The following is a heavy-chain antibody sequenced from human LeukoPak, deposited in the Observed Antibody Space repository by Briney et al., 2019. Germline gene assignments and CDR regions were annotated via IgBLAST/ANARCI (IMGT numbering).Heavy chain of an antibody. Sequence: GSLRLSCAASGFTVSSNYMTWVRQAPGKGLEWVSVILGGGGTYYADSVKGRFTISRDNSKNTLYLQMNSLRAEDTAVYYCAKDPLHPYYDFWSGYPDYWGQGNLVTVSS. CDR2: ILGGGGT. CDR3: AKDPLHPYYDFWSGYPDY. V-gene: IGHV3-66*01. J-gene: IGHJ4*02. CDR1: GFTVSSNY. D-gene: IGHD3-3*01.